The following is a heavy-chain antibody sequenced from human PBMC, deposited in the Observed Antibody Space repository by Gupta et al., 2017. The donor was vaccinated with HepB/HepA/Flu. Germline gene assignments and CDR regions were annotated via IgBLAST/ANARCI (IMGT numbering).Heavy chain of an antibody. D-gene: IGHD3-10*01. J-gene: IGHJ6*02. Sequence: EVQLLESGGGLVQPGGSLRISCAASGFSFSNHAMTWVRQAPGKGLEWVSTISSSGHSTYNADSVKGRFTISRDNSKNTLSLQMTTLRAEDTAVYYCARSLPPGSYFHGLDVWGQGTAVTVSS. V-gene: IGHV3-23*01. CDR1: GFSFSNHA. CDR3: ARSLPPGSYFHGLDV. CDR2: ISSSGHST.